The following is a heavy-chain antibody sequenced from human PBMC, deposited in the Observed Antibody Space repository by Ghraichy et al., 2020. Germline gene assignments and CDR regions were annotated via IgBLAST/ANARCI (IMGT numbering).Heavy chain of an antibody. D-gene: IGHD2-21*01. J-gene: IGHJ4*02. CDR3: ARVQGMIDPFDY. Sequence: GGSLRLSCAASGFTFNNYAMSWVRQAPGKGLEWVSSISGSGSTYYADSLRGRFTISRDNSKNTLHLQMDSLGAEDTAVYFCARVQGMIDPFDYWGQGSLINVSS. CDR2: ISGSGST. V-gene: IGHV3-23*01. CDR1: GFTFNNYA.